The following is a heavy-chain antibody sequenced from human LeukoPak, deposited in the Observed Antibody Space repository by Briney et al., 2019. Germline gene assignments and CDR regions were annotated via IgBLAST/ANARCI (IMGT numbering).Heavy chain of an antibody. D-gene: IGHD1-1*01. CDR2: ISAYNGNT. CDR1: GYTFTSYG. J-gene: IGHJ6*02. Sequence: ASVKVSCKASGYTFTSYGISWVRQAPGQGLEWMGWISAYNGNTNYAQKLQGRVTMTTDTSTSTAYMELRSLRSDDTAVYYCARSRYNWNDVYYYYGMDVWGQGTTVTVSS. V-gene: IGHV1-18*01. CDR3: ARSRYNWNDVYYYYGMDV.